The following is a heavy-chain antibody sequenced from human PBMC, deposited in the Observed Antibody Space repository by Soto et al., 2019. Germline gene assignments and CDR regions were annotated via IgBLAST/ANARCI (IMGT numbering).Heavy chain of an antibody. V-gene: IGHV1-46*01. Sequence: ASVKVSCKASGYTFTSYYMHWVRQAPGQGLEWMGIINPSGGSTSYAQKFQGRVTITADKSTSTAYMELSSLRSEDTAVYYCASSSTIFGVVIIPLGYYGMDVWGQGTTVTVSS. D-gene: IGHD3-3*01. CDR1: GYTFTSYY. J-gene: IGHJ6*02. CDR3: ASSSTIFGVVIIPLGYYGMDV. CDR2: INPSGGST.